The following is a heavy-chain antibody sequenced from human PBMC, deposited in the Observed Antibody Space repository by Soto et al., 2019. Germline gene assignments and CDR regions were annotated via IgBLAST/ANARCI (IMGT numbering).Heavy chain of an antibody. CDR1: GYTLTELS. Sequence: ASVKVSCEVSGYTLTELSMHWVRQAPGKGLEWMGGFDPEDGETIYAQKFQGRVTMTEDTSTDTAYMELSSLGSEDTAVYYCATEKEDRFDYWRQGTLDTVSS. CDR3: ATEKEDRFDY. D-gene: IGHD3-22*01. CDR2: FDPEDGET. J-gene: IGHJ4*02. V-gene: IGHV1-24*01.